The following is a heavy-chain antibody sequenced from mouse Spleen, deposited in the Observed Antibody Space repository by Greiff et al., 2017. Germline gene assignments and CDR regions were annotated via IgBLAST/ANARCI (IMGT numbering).Heavy chain of an antibody. J-gene: IGHJ2*01. V-gene: IGHV1-26*01. CDR1: GYTFTDYY. Sequence: VQLQQSGPELVKPGASVKISCKASGYTFTDYYMNWVKQSHGKSLEWIGDINPNNGGTSYNQKFKGKATLTVDKSSSTAYMELRSLTSEDSAVYYCARSLAYWGQGTTLTVSS. CDR3: ARSLAY. CDR2: INPNNGGT.